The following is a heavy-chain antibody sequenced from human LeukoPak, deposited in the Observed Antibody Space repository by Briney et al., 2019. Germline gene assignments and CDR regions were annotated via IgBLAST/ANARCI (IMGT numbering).Heavy chain of an antibody. CDR1: GGSINSGNYD. J-gene: IGHJ5*02. Sequence: SQTLSLTCTVSGGSINSGNYDWSWIRQPAGKGLEWIGRIHTSGSTNSNPSLKSRVTISVDTSKNQFSLKLSSVTAADAAVYYCARGAQVVPASVWFDPWGQGTLVTVSS. D-gene: IGHD2-2*01. CDR3: ARGAQVVPASVWFDP. CDR2: IHTSGST. V-gene: IGHV4-61*02.